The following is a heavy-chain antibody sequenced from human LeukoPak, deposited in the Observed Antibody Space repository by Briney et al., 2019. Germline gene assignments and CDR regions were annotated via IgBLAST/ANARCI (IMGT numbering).Heavy chain of an antibody. V-gene: IGHV3-NL1*01. Sequence: GRSLTLSCAASGFTFSSYGMHWVGQAPGKGLEWVSLIYSDGSTYYADSVKGRFTISRDNSKNTLYLQINSLRAEDTAVYYCARDSGNSAIDYWGQGTLVTVSS. CDR2: IYSDGST. J-gene: IGHJ4*02. CDR3: ARDSGNSAIDY. D-gene: IGHD4-23*01. CDR1: GFTFSSYG.